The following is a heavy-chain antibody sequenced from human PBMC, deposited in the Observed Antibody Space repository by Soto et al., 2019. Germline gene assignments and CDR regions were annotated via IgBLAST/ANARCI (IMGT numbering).Heavy chain of an antibody. J-gene: IGHJ5*02. CDR3: ARGWRCSGGSCSPLDGYNWFDP. Sequence: SVKVSCKASGGTFSSYAISWVRQAPGQGLEWMGGIIPIFGTANYAQKFQGRVTITADESTSTAYMELSSLRSEDTAVYYCARGWRCSGGSCSPLDGYNWFDPWGQGTLVTVSS. V-gene: IGHV1-69*13. D-gene: IGHD2-15*01. CDR2: IIPIFGTA. CDR1: GGTFSSYA.